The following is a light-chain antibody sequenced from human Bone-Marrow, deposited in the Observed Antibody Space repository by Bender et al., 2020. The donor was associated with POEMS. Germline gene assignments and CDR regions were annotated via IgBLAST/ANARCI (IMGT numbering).Light chain of an antibody. CDR3: CSLVGDYTVI. J-gene: IGLJ1*01. V-gene: IGLV2-11*01. Sequence: QSALTQPRSVSGSPAQSVTISCTGTSSDVGGYNYVSWYQQHPGKAPKLMIYDVSKRPSGVPARFAGSKSSNTASLTISGLQAEDEAYYYCCSLVGDYTVIFGTGTKVTVL. CDR1: SSDVGGYNY. CDR2: DVS.